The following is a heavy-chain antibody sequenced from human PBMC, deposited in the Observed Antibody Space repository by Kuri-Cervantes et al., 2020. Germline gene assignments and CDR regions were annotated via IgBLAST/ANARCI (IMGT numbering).Heavy chain of an antibody. CDR3: ARHSSGWFYYHYGMDV. J-gene: IGHJ6*02. D-gene: IGHD6-19*01. V-gene: IGHV5-51*01. CDR1: GYSFTSYW. CDR2: IYPGDSDT. Sequence: GESLKISCKGSGYSFTSYWIGWVRQMTGKGLEWMGIIYPGDSDTRYSPSFQGQVTISADKSISTAYLQWSSLKASDTTMYYCARHSSGWFYYHYGMDVWGQGTTVTVSS.